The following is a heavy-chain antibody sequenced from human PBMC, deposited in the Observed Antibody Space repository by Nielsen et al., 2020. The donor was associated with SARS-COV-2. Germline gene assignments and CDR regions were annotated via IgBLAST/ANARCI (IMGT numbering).Heavy chain of an antibody. J-gene: IGHJ6*02. CDR1: GGSLRGYF. CDR2: SNQGGDA. V-gene: IGHV4-34*01. Sequence: SETLSLTCTVYGGSLRGYFWIWLRQPPGKGLEWIGESNQGGDANYSPSLKNRVTISMDTSKMQFSLRLTSVTAADTGTYFCARGTYNFRSYSSSGMDVGGQGTTVIVSS. CDR3: ARGTYNFRSYSSSGMDV. D-gene: IGHD3-3*01.